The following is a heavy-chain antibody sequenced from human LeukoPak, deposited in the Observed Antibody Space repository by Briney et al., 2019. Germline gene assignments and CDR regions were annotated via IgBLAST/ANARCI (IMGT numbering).Heavy chain of an antibody. CDR2: IGTAGDT. J-gene: IGHJ4*02. Sequence: GGSLRLSCAASGFAFSSYDMHWVRQATGKGLEWVSAIGTAGDTYYPGSVKGRFTISRENAKNSLYLQMNSLRAGDTAVYYCARGIAVAGPSDYWGQGTLVTVSS. D-gene: IGHD6-19*01. CDR1: GFAFSSYD. V-gene: IGHV3-13*04. CDR3: ARGIAVAGPSDY.